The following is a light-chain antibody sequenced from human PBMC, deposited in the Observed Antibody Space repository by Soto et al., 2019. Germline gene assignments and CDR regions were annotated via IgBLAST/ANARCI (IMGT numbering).Light chain of an antibody. V-gene: IGLV2-8*01. CDR3: SSYAGSNKSV. J-gene: IGLJ1*01. Sequence: QSALTQPPSASGSPGPSVTISCTGTSSDVGGYNYVSWYQQHPGKAPKLMIYEVSKRPSGVPYRFSGSKSGNTASLTVSGLQPEDEADYYCSSYAGSNKSVFGTGTKVTVL. CDR1: SSDVGGYNY. CDR2: EVS.